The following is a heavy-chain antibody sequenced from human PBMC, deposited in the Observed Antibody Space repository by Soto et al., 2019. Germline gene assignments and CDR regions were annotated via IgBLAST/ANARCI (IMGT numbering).Heavy chain of an antibody. D-gene: IGHD3-10*01. CDR2: ISGSGGST. Sequence: EVQLLESGGGLVQPGGSLRLSCAASGFTFSSYAMSWVRQAPGKGLECVSAISGSGGSTYYADSVKGRFTISRDNSKNTLYLQINSLRAEDTDGEYCAKGMVRGEDLGQGTLVTVSS. V-gene: IGHV3-23*01. CDR3: AKGMVRGED. J-gene: IGHJ4*02. CDR1: GFTFSSYA.